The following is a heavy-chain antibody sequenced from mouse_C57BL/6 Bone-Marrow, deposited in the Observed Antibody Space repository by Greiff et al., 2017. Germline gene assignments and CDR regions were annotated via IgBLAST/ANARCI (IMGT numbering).Heavy chain of an antibody. V-gene: IGHV1-64*01. D-gene: IGHD2-5*01. CDR3: AIAYYSNSYYAMDY. J-gene: IGHJ4*01. CDR1: GYTFTSYW. CDR2: IHPNSGST. Sequence: VQLQQPGAELVKPGASVKLSCKASGYTFTSYWMHWVKQRPGQGLEWIGMIHPNSGSTNYNEKFKSKATLTVDKSSSTAYMQLSSLTSEDFAVYYCAIAYYSNSYYAMDYWGQGTSVTVSS.